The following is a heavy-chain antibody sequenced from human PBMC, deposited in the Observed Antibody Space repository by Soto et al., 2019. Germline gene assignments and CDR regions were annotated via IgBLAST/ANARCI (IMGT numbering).Heavy chain of an antibody. D-gene: IGHD3-16*02. V-gene: IGHV3-23*01. CDR2: ISGSAGT. J-gene: IGHJ4*02. CDR1: GFTFRTYA. Sequence: EVQLLESGGGLIQPGGSLRLACTASGFTFRTYAMTWFRQAPGRGLEWVSAISGSAGTFYATSVKGRFTISRDNSRSTVYLQMHSHRAEDSAIYYCAKEKDYDFTWGSDRSTSHYWGRGTLVTVSS. CDR3: AKEKDYDFTWGSDRSTSHY.